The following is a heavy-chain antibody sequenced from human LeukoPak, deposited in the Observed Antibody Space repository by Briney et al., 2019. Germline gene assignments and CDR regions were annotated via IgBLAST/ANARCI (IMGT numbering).Heavy chain of an antibody. CDR1: GFTFSSYW. J-gene: IGHJ6*03. D-gene: IGHD6-6*01. V-gene: IGHV3-74*01. Sequence: PGGSLRLSCAASGFTFSSYWMHWVRQAPGKGLVWVSRINSDGSSTSHADSVKGRFTISRDNAKNTLYPQMNSLRAEDTAVYYCAASIADTGAYYYYYMDVWGKGTTVTVSS. CDR3: AASIADTGAYYYYYMDV. CDR2: INSDGSST.